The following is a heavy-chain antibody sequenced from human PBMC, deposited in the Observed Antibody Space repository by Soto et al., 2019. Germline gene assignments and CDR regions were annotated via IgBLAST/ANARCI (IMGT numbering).Heavy chain of an antibody. Sequence: GGSLRLSCAASGLPFSSYGLHCVRQAPGKGLEWVAFISSEGSAKYYVDSVNGRFTISIDNSKNTLYLQIRSLRVDDTAVYCCAKGLSWFDPWAQGTLVPVSS. V-gene: IGHV3-30*18. CDR3: AKGLSWFDP. CDR1: GLPFSSYG. CDR2: ISSEGSAK. J-gene: IGHJ5*02.